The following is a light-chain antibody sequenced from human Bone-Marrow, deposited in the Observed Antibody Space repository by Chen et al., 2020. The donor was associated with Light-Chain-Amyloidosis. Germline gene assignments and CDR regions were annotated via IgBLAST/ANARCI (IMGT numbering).Light chain of an antibody. CDR1: QTISSNY. CDR2: GSS. V-gene: IGKV3-20*01. J-gene: IGKJ4*01. CDR3: QQYGTSPLT. Sequence: EIVLTHSPGTLSLTPVAGANLSYTASQTISSNYLTWYQQKFGQAPRLLIYGSSSRATGIPDRFTGSGSGTDFTLTIKRLEPEDFAMYYCQQYGTSPLTFGGGTKVEIK.